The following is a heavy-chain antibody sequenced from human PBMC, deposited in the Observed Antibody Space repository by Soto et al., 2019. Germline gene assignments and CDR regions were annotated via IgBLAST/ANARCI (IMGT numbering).Heavy chain of an antibody. CDR1: GGSFSGYY. CDR2: INHSGST. D-gene: IGHD3-3*01. J-gene: IGHJ6*02. Sequence: QVQLQQWGAGLLKPSETLSLTCAVYGGSFSGYYWSWIRQPPGKGLEWMGEINHSGSTNYNPSLRSRVTISVDTSKNQFSLKRSSVTAADTAVYYCARQLYHTIFGVVIPYYYYYGMDVWGQGTTVTVSS. CDR3: ARQLYHTIFGVVIPYYYYYGMDV. V-gene: IGHV4-34*01.